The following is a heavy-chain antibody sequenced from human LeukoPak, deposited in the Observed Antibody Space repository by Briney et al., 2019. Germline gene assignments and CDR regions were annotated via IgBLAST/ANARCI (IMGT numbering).Heavy chain of an antibody. V-gene: IGHV3-7*04. J-gene: IGHJ4*02. CDR3: ARGDAFSGDH. Sequence: PGGSLRLSCAASGFTFSSYEMNWVRQAPGRGLEWVANIHPEGNEKYHVESVKGRFTISRDNAKNSLFLQMNGLRVEDTAVYYCARGDAFSGDHWGQGALVTVSS. CDR2: IHPEGNEK. CDR1: GFTFSSYE.